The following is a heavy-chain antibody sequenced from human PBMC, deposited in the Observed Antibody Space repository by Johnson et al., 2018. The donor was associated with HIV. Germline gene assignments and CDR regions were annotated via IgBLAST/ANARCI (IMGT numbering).Heavy chain of an antibody. V-gene: IGHV3-20*04. Sequence: VQLVESGGVVVQPGGSLRISRVASGFKLYEYDVSWVRQVPGKGLEWVSGINWSGGGTAYADSVKDRFTVSSDNAKNSLYLQMNSLRAEDTALYYCARGMYYYDTSGYLIRPRAFDIWGQGTMVTVSS. CDR2: INWSGGGT. J-gene: IGHJ3*02. D-gene: IGHD3-22*01. CDR3: ARGMYYYDTSGYLIRPRAFDI. CDR1: GFKLYEYD.